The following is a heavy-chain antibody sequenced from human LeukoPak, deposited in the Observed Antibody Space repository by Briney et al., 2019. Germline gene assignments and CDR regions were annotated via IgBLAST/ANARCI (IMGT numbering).Heavy chain of an antibody. D-gene: IGHD5-12*01. J-gene: IGHJ4*02. CDR2: IIPIFGTA. Sequence: SVKVSCKASGGTFSSYAISWVRQAPGQGLEWMGGIIPIFGTANYAQKFQGRVTITADESTSTAYMELSSLRSEDTAVYYCARDRYSGYDYSYWGQGTLVAVSS. V-gene: IGHV1-69*01. CDR1: GGTFSSYA. CDR3: ARDRYSGYDYSY.